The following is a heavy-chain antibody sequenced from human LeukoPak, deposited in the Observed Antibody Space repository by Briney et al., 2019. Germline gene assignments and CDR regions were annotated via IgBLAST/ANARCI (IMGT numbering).Heavy chain of an antibody. V-gene: IGHV1-2*02. Sequence: GASVTVSCKASGYTFTGYYMHWVRQAPGQGLEWMGWINPNSGGTNYAQKFQGRVTMTRDTSISTAYMELSRLRSDDTAVYYCARVHDYEIDSSSWPFPFDYWGQGTLVTVSS. J-gene: IGHJ4*02. CDR2: INPNSGGT. CDR1: GYTFTGYY. D-gene: IGHD6-13*01. CDR3: ARVHDYEIDSSSWPFPFDY.